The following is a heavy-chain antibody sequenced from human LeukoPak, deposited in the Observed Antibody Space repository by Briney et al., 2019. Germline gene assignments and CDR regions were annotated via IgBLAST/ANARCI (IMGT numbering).Heavy chain of an antibody. CDR3: ARDTWLGELLPYYFDQ. CDR1: GFTFSGYE. D-gene: IGHD3-10*01. V-gene: IGHV3-48*03. CDR2: ISSSGNTI. J-gene: IGHJ4*02. Sequence: PGRSLRLSCAASGFTFSGYEMNWVRQAPGKGLEWVSFISSSGNTIYYADSVRGRFTISRDNAKNSLFLQMNSLRAEDTAVYYCARDTWLGELLPYYFDQWGQGTLVTVSS.